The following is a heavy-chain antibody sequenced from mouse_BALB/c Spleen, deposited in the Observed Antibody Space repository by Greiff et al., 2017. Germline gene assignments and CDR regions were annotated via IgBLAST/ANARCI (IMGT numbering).Heavy chain of an antibody. V-gene: IGHV5-6-5*01. CDR2: ISSGGST. CDR3: ARGGLRHFDV. J-gene: IGHJ1*01. CDR1: GFTFSSYA. Sequence: EVKLMESGGGLVKPGGSLKLSCAASGFTFSSYAMSWVRQTPEKRLEWVASISSGGSTYYPDSVKGRFTISRDNARNILYLQMSSLRSEDTAMYYCARGGLRHFDVWGAGTTVTVSS. D-gene: IGHD2-4*01.